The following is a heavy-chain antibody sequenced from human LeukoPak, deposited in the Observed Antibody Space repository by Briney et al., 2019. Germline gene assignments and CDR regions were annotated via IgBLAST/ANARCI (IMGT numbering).Heavy chain of an antibody. Sequence: PSETLSLTCTVYGGTISSGGYYWSWIRQHPGEGLEWIGYIYYSGSTYYSPSLKTRVTISVDTSKNQFSLKLNSVTAADTAVYYCAREDSSAWYLDYWGQGTLVTVSS. CDR2: IYYSGST. CDR1: GGTISSGGYY. J-gene: IGHJ4*02. V-gene: IGHV4-31*03. CDR3: AREDSSAWYLDY. D-gene: IGHD6-19*01.